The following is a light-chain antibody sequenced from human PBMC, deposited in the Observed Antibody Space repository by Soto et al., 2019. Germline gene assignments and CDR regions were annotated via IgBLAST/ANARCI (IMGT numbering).Light chain of an antibody. Sequence: VLTQSPDTLSLSPGERATLPCRTSERVSNSYLAWYQQKFGQAPRLLLSATSRRAAGIPERFSGSGSGTDFTLTINRVEPEDFGVYYCQQYGTSPPKTFGQGTKLEI. J-gene: IGKJ2*01. V-gene: IGKV3-20*01. CDR1: ERVSNSY. CDR2: ATS. CDR3: QQYGTSPPKT.